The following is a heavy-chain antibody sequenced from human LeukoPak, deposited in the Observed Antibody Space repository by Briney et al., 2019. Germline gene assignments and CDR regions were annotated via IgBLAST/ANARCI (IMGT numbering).Heavy chain of an antibody. CDR1: GGSMRSYF. CDR2: IYHSGTT. V-gene: IGHV4-59*03. D-gene: IGHD1-26*01. J-gene: IGHJ3*01. Sequence: PSETLSLTCTVSGGSMRSYFWSWIRQPPGKGLEWIGYIYHSGTTHYSPSLKGRVTLSVDTSKNQFSLRLSSVTPADTALYFCAGRLEREQLRDDPFDVWGQGTMVTVSS. CDR3: AGRLEREQLRDDPFDV.